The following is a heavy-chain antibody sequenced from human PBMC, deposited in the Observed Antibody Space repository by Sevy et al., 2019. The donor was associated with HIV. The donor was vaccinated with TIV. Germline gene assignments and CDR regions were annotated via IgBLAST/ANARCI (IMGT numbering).Heavy chain of an antibody. CDR3: ASDYS. Sequence: GGSLRLSCVASGFTFNYYGIHWVRQGPGKGLEWVATINQHGSDKYYVDSVKGRFTISRDNAKNSVYLQMSSLRVEDTAMYYCASDYSWGQGTLVTVSS. CDR1: GFTFNYYG. V-gene: IGHV3-7*01. CDR2: INQHGSDK. J-gene: IGHJ4*02.